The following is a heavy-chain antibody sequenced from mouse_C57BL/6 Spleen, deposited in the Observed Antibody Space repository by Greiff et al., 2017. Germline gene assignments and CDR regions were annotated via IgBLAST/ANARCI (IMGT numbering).Heavy chain of an antibody. CDR1: GFSFNTYA. CDR3: VREGGSSYSFAY. CDR2: IRSKSNNYAT. J-gene: IGHJ3*01. V-gene: IGHV10-1*01. Sequence: DVQLVESGGGLVQPKGSLKLSCAASGFSFNTYAMNWVRQAPGKGLEWVARIRSKSNNYATYYADSVKDRFTISRDDSESMLYLQMNNLKTEDTAMYYCVREGGSSYSFAYWGQGTLVTVSA. D-gene: IGHD1-1*01.